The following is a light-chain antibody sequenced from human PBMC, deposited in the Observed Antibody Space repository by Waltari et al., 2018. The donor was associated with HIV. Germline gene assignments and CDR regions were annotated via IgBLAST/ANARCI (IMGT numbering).Light chain of an antibody. V-gene: IGKV1-39*01. J-gene: IGKJ3*01. CDR3: QQGNSIPFT. Sequence: IQMTQSPSSLSASVGDRVTITCRASQTISSYLNWFQQKPGKAPKLLIYAASSLQSGVPSRFSGSGSGTDFTLTISSLQPEDFATYYCQQGNSIPFTFGPGTKVDIK. CDR2: AAS. CDR1: QTISSY.